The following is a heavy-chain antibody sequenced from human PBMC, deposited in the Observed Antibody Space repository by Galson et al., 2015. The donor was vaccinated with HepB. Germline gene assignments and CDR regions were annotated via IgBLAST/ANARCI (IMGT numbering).Heavy chain of an antibody. CDR2: IIPIFGTA. V-gene: IGHV1-69*13. J-gene: IGHJ6*02. CDR3: ARDQGPDSGGWTNYYYYGMDV. Sequence: SVKVSCKASGGTFSSYAISWVRQAPGQGLEWMGGIIPIFGTANYAQKFQGRVTITADESTSTAYMELSSLRSEDTAVYYCARDQGPDSGGWTNYYYYGMDVWGQGTTVTVSS. D-gene: IGHD6-19*01. CDR1: GGTFSSYA.